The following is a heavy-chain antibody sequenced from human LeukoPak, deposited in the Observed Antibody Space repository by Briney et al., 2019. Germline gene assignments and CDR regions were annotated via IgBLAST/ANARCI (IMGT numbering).Heavy chain of an antibody. CDR3: ARDQYTAMVSFIDY. D-gene: IGHD5-18*01. CDR1: GGTFSNDA. Sequence: SVKVSCKASGGTFSNDAISWVRQAPGQGLEWMGRVIPTLGIALYAQRFKGRVTITADKSTSTAYIELSSLRSEDTAVYYCARDQYTAMVSFIDYWGQGTLVTVSS. V-gene: IGHV1-69*04. CDR2: VIPTLGIA. J-gene: IGHJ4*02.